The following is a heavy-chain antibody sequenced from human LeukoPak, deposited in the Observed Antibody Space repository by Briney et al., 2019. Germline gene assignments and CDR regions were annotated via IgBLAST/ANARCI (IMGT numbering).Heavy chain of an antibody. CDR1: GYTFTSYY. D-gene: IGHD6-19*01. J-gene: IGHJ4*02. Sequence: ASVKVSCKASGYTFTSYYTHWVRQAPGQGLEWMGIINPSGGSTSYAQKFQGRVTMTRDTSTSTVYMELSSLRSEDTAVYYCARDTAWAVAGTGGLSEEVDYWGQGTLVTVSS. CDR3: ARDTAWAVAGTGGLSEEVDY. CDR2: INPSGGST. V-gene: IGHV1-46*01.